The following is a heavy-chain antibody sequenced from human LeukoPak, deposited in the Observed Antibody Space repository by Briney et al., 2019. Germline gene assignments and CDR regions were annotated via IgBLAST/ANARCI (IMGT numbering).Heavy chain of an antibody. CDR3: ARGPSTVTSDY. J-gene: IGHJ4*02. V-gene: IGHV3-21*01. CDR1: GFTFSSYR. Sequence: GSLRPSCAASGFTFSSYRMNWVRQAPGKGLEWVSSISLSSSYIYYADSVKGRFTISRDNANNLLYLEMNSLRAEDTAVYYCARGPSTVTSDYWGQGTLGSVSS. D-gene: IGHD4-23*01. CDR2: ISLSSSYI.